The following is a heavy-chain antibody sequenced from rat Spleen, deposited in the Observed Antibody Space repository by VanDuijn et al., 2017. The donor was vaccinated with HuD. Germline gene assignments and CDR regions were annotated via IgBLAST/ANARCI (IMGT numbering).Heavy chain of an antibody. D-gene: IGHD1-6*01. CDR1: GFTFSDYN. CDR3: ATGPRILRLDWFAY. CDR2: IIYDGRSP. J-gene: IGHJ3*01. Sequence: EVQLVESGGGLVQPGRSLKLSCAASGFTFSDYNMAWSRQFPKKGLDWFATIIYDGRSPFYLDSVKGRCTISRDNAKSTLYLQMDSLRSEDTATYYCATGPRILRLDWFAYWGQGTLVTVSS. V-gene: IGHV5S10*01.